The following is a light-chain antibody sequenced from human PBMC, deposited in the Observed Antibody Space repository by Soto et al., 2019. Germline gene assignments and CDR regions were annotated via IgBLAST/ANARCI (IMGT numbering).Light chain of an antibody. J-gene: IGKJ1*01. CDR2: GAS. Sequence: EIGMTQSPATLSVSPGERAILSCRASRSITSNLAWYQQKPGQAPRLVIYGASTKATGIPARFSGSGSGTDFTLTISSLQPEDFATYYCQQSYSTPWTFGQGTKV. CDR1: RSITSN. V-gene: IGKV3-15*01. CDR3: QQSYSTPWT.